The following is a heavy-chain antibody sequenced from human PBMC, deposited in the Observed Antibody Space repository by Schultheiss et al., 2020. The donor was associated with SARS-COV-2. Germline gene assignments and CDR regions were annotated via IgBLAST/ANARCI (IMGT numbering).Heavy chain of an antibody. V-gene: IGHV3-33*07. CDR3: ARDSDYGDYVIDY. J-gene: IGHJ4*02. CDR1: GFTFSSYG. Sequence: GESLKISCAASGFTFSSYGLFWVRQTPDKGLEWVAVIWYDGRNKYYADSVEGRFTISRDNSKNTLYLQMNSLRVEDTAVYYCARDSDYGDYVIDYLGQGTLVTVSS. CDR2: IWYDGRNK. D-gene: IGHD4-17*01.